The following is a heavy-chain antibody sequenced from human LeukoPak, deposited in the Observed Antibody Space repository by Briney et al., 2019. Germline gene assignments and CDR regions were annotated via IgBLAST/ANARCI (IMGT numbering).Heavy chain of an antibody. D-gene: IGHD6-6*01. CDR2: IYTSGST. V-gene: IGHV4-61*02. CDR3: ARQAPYRSYYYYYMDV. Sequence: SETLSLTCTVSGGSISSGSYYWSWIRQPAGKGLEWIGRIYTSGSTDYNPSLKSRVTISVDTSKNQFSLKLSSVTAADTAVYYCARQAPYRSYYYYYMDVWGKGITVTVSS. CDR1: GGSISSGSYY. J-gene: IGHJ6*03.